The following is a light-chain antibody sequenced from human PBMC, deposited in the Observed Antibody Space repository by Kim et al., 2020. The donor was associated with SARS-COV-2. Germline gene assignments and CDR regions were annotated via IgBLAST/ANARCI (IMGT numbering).Light chain of an antibody. CDR1: KLGDKY. Sequence: SYELTQPPSVSVSPGQTASITCSGDKLGDKYACWYKQKPGQSPVLVIYQDNRRPSGIPERFSGSNSGNTATLSISGTQAMDEADYYCQAWDNRLGVFGGGTQLTVL. CDR2: QDN. CDR3: QAWDNRLGV. J-gene: IGLJ3*02. V-gene: IGLV3-1*01.